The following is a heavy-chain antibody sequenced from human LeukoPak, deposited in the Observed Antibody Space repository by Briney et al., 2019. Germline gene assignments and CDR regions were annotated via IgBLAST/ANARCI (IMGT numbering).Heavy chain of an antibody. V-gene: IGHV3-74*01. Sequence: GGSLRLSCAASGFTFSSYWMYWVRQAPGKGLVWVSRINSDARNTNYADSVQGRFTISRDNAKNTLYRQMNSLRVEDTAVYYCASGIGVGDSFDIWGQGTMVTVSS. CDR2: INSDARNT. CDR3: ASGIGVGDSFDI. J-gene: IGHJ3*02. CDR1: GFTFSSYW. D-gene: IGHD3-3*01.